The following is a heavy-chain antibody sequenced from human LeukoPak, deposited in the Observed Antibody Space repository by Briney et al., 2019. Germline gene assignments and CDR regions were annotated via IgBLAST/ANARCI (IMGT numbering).Heavy chain of an antibody. V-gene: IGHV3-53*01. J-gene: IGHJ4*02. Sequence: PGGSLRLSCAASGFTVSSNLMTWVRQSPGRGLEWLSSSYSAGATYYADSVKGRFTISRDNSKNTLYLQMNSLRAEDTAVYYCAKDLRGSNWYPFNYWGQGTLVTVSS. D-gene: IGHD6-13*01. CDR3: AKDLRGSNWYPFNY. CDR2: SYSAGAT. CDR1: GFTVSSNL.